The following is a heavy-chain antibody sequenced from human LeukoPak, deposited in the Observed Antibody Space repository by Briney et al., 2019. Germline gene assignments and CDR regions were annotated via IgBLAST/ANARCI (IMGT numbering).Heavy chain of an antibody. CDR1: GFTFSSYS. CDR2: ISSSSSYI. CDR3: ARLRGSYYRYNWFDP. D-gene: IGHD1-26*01. J-gene: IGHJ5*02. Sequence: GGSLRLSCAASGFTFSSYSMNWVRQAPGKGLEWVSSISSSSSYIYYADSVKGRFTVSRDNAKNSLYLQMNSLRAEDTAVYYCARLRGSYYRYNWFDPWGQGTLVTVSS. V-gene: IGHV3-21*01.